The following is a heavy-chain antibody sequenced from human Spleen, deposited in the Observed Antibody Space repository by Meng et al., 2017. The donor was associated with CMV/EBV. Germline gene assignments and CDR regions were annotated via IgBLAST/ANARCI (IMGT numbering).Heavy chain of an antibody. V-gene: IGHV1-18*01. CDR3: ARGGMMWRSGIVVEPAAAFDF. D-gene: IGHD2-2*01. CDR2: ISDYNGNT. CDR1: G. Sequence: GVSGVRQAPGQGLEYLGWISDYNGNTDYAHKVQGRVTMTTDSSTSTAFMELRDLRSDDTAVYYCARGGMMWRSGIVVEPAAAFDFWGQGTLVTVSS. J-gene: IGHJ4*02.